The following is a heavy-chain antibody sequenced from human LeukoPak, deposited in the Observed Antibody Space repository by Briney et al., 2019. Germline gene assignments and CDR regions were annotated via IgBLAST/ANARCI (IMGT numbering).Heavy chain of an antibody. V-gene: IGHV3-7*05. D-gene: IGHD2-2*01. CDR3: ARVPYCSSTSCYAIFDY. Sequence: GGSLRLSCSGSGFTFSSYWMGWVRQAQGKGLEWVANIKQDGSDKYYVDSVKGRFTISRDNAKNSLYLQMNSLRAEDTAVYSCARVPYCSSTSCYAIFDYWGQGTLVTVSS. CDR1: GFTFSSYW. CDR2: IKQDGSDK. J-gene: IGHJ4*02.